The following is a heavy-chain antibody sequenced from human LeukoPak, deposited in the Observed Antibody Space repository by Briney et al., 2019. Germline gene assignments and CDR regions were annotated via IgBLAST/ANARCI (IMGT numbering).Heavy chain of an antibody. CDR3: AKDRPYISSWYGCSTP. CDR1: GFTFSIYG. V-gene: IGHV3-23*01. Sequence: PGGTLRLSCAASGFTFSIYGMNWVRQAPGKGLEWVSLISGSGGSTYYADSVKGRFTISRDNSNNTLYLQMHSLRVEDTAVYYCAKDRPYISSWYGCSTPWGQGTLVTVSS. J-gene: IGHJ5*02. CDR2: ISGSGGST. D-gene: IGHD2-2*01.